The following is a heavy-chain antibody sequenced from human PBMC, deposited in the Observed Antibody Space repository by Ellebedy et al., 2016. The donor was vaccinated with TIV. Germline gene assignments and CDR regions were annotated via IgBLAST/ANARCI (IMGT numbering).Heavy chain of an antibody. Sequence: GESLKISCAASGFTFSSYAMSWVRQAPGKGLEWVSTISHTGSRTYYADSVESRSTISRDNSKKTMELQMNSLRAEDKAIYYCAKGRGGGSDSSAPRYYFDYWGLGTLVTVSS. CDR1: GFTFSSYA. J-gene: IGHJ4*02. D-gene: IGHD3-22*01. CDR3: AKGRGGGSDSSAPRYYFDY. CDR2: ISHTGSRT. V-gene: IGHV3-23*01.